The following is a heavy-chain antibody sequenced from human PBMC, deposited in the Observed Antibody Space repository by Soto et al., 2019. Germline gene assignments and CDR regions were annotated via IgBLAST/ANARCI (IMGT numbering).Heavy chain of an antibody. CDR1: GFTFSSYG. V-gene: IGHV3-33*01. Sequence: QVQLVESGGGVVQPGRSLRLSCAASGFTFSSYGMHWVRQAPGKGLEWVAVIWYDGSNKYYADSVKGRFTISRDNSKNTLYLQMNSLRAEDTAVYYCARDSSFGELLSGGFDYWGQGTLVTVSS. CDR2: IWYDGSNK. CDR3: ARDSSFGELLSGGFDY. J-gene: IGHJ4*02. D-gene: IGHD3-10*01.